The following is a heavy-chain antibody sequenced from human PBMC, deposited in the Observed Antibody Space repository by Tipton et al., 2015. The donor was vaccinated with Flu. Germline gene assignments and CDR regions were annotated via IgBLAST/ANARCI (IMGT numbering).Heavy chain of an antibody. CDR2: ISPDGTTT. J-gene: IGHJ5*02. Sequence: GSLRLSCTVSGFTFSDHWMHWVRLGPGKGLVWVSRISPDGTTTNYADSVKGRLTISRDNAKNTVHLQMNSLRSEDTAVYYCARAWAAAGSAWGQGTLVTVSS. CDR1: GFTFSDHW. CDR3: ARAWAAAGSA. D-gene: IGHD6-13*01. V-gene: IGHV3-74*01.